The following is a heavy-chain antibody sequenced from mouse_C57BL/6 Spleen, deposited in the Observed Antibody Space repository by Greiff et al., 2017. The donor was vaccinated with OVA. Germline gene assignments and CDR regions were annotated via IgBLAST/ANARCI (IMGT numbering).Heavy chain of an antibody. Sequence: EVKLVESEGGLVQPGSSMKLSCTASGFTFSDYYMAWVRQVPEKGLEWVANINYDGSSTYYLDSLKSRFIISRDNAKNILYLQMSSLKSEDTATYYCARSMIKNAMDYWGQGTSVTVSS. V-gene: IGHV5-16*01. D-gene: IGHD2-4*01. CDR2: INYDGSST. CDR1: GFTFSDYY. CDR3: ARSMIKNAMDY. J-gene: IGHJ4*01.